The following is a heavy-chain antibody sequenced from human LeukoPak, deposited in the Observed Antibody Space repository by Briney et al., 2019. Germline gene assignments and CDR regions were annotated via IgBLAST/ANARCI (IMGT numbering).Heavy chain of an antibody. Sequence: GRSLRLSCAASGFTFDDYAMHWVRQAPGKGLEWVSGISWNSGSIGYADSVKGRFTISRDNAKNSLYLQMNSLRAEDMALYYWAKDGSIAVAGKYFDYWGQGTLVTVSS. CDR3: AKDGSIAVAGKYFDY. V-gene: IGHV3-9*03. D-gene: IGHD6-19*01. CDR1: GFTFDDYA. J-gene: IGHJ4*02. CDR2: ISWNSGSI.